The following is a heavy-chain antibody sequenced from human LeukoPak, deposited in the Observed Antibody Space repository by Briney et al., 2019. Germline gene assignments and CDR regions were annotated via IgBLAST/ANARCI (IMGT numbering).Heavy chain of an antibody. Sequence: GGSLRLSCTASGFTFGDYAMNWVRLAPGKGLEWIGFIRSEAYGATTEYAASVKGRFTISRDDSKSIAYLQMNSLKSEDTAVYYCARDRPSYYYDSSGYYYPNDYWGQGTLVTVSS. J-gene: IGHJ4*02. V-gene: IGHV3-49*04. CDR1: GFTFGDYA. CDR2: IRSEAYGATT. CDR3: ARDRPSYYYDSSGYYYPNDY. D-gene: IGHD3-22*01.